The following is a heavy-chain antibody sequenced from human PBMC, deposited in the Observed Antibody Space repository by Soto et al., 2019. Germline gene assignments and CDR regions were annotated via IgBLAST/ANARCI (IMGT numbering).Heavy chain of an antibody. J-gene: IGHJ3*02. CDR3: ARVPRIAGSDAFDI. Sequence: GASVKVSCKASGGTFSSYAISWVRQAPGQGLEWMGGIIPIFGTANYAQKFQGRVTITADESTSTAYTELSSLRSEDTAVYYCARVPRIAGSDAFDIWGQGTMVTVSS. CDR2: IIPIFGTA. D-gene: IGHD1-20*01. V-gene: IGHV1-69*13. CDR1: GGTFSSYA.